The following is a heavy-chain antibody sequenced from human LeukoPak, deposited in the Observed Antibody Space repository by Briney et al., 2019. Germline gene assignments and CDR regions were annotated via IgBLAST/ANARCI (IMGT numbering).Heavy chain of an antibody. Sequence: SETLSLTCTVSGDSINRSSYYWGWIRQPPGTGLEWIATVYYTGTTYYNPSLKSRVIISADTSKNQFSLKLSSVTAADTAVYHCVRQAGYFDYWGQGTLVTVSS. CDR3: VRQAGYFDY. CDR2: VYYTGTT. CDR1: GDSINRSSYY. J-gene: IGHJ4*02. V-gene: IGHV4-39*01.